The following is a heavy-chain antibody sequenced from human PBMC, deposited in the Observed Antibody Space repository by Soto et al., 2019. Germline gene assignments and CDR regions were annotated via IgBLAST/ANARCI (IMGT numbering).Heavy chain of an antibody. CDR2: IYPGDSAT. CDR1: GYSFTNYW. D-gene: IGHD3-22*01. Sequence: PGESLKISCKASGYSFTNYWIGWVRQMPRKGLEWTAIIYPGDSATRYSPSFQGQVTTSDHTSTTTAYLQWSSLKASYTAIYYCASLGGSPYYHPNSRYSYWHQGTLVTVAS. J-gene: IGHJ4*02. CDR3: ASLGGSPYYHPNSRYSY. V-gene: IGHV5-51*01.